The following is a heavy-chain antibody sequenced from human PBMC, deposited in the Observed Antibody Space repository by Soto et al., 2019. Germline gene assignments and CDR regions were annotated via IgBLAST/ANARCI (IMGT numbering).Heavy chain of an antibody. J-gene: IGHJ2*01. Sequence: QVQLVQSGAEVKKPGSSVKVSCKASGGTFSNYPISWVRQAPGQGLEWMGGIIPIFGTVNYAQKFQGRVTXTAXQSXXTAYMELSSLRSEDTAVYYCARGNHRWLQLWYFDLWGRGTLVTVSS. CDR2: IIPIFGTV. D-gene: IGHD5-12*01. CDR1: GGTFSNYP. V-gene: IGHV1-69*12. CDR3: ARGNHRWLQLWYFDL.